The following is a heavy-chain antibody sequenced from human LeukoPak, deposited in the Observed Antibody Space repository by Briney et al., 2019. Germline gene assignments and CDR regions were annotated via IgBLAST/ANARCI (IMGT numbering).Heavy chain of an antibody. D-gene: IGHD2-2*01. V-gene: IGHV4-59*12. CDR1: GGSISSYY. Sequence: SETLSLTCTVSGGSISSYYWSWIRQPPGKGLEWIGYIYYSGSTNYNPSLKSRVTISVDTSKNQFSLKLSSVTAADTAVYYYARRGLGYCSSTSCYAFDYWGQGTLVTVSS. CDR2: IYYSGST. CDR3: ARRGLGYCSSTSCYAFDY. J-gene: IGHJ4*02.